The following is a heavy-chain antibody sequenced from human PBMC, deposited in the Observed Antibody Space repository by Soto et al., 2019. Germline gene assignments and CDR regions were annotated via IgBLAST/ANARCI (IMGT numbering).Heavy chain of an antibody. CDR3: ARDFTVGAIYSGRYYYGMDV. CDR2: ISWNSGYI. CDR1: GFTFDDHA. J-gene: IGHJ6*01. Sequence: GGSLRLSCIASGFTFDDHAMHWVRQAPGKGLEWVSGISWNSGYIGYADSVKGRFTISRDNAKNSVHLQMNSLRAEDTAVYNCARDFTVGAIYSGRYYYGMDVWGRGTTVTVSS. V-gene: IGHV3-9*01. D-gene: IGHD1-26*01.